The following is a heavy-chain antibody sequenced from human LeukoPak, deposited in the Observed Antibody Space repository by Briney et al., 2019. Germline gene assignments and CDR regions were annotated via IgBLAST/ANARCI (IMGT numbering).Heavy chain of an antibody. D-gene: IGHD2-8*01. CDR3: ARDVSESTFDY. J-gene: IGHJ4*02. V-gene: IGHV4-39*01. CDR2: IYYSGTT. Sequence: SETRSLTCTVSGGSISSSIYYWGWIRQPPGKGLEWIGSIYYSGTTYYNPSLKSRLTISVDTSKNQFSLKLSSVTAADTAVYYCARDVSESTFDYWGQGTL. CDR1: GGSISSSIYY.